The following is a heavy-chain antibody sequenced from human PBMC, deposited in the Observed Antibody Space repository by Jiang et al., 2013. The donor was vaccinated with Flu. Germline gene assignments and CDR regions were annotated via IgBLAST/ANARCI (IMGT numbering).Heavy chain of an antibody. D-gene: IGHD4/OR15-4a*01. Sequence: GSGLVKPSETLSLTCTVSGGSISSYYWTWIRQPPGKGLEWIGYIYYSGSTNYNPSLKSRVTISVDTSKNQFSLKLSSVTAADTAVYYCARVRGRMVVKANEMAYDYWGQGTLVTVSS. J-gene: IGHJ4*02. CDR1: GGSISSYY. V-gene: IGHV4-59*01. CDR2: IYYSGST. CDR3: ARVRGRMVVKANEMAYDY.